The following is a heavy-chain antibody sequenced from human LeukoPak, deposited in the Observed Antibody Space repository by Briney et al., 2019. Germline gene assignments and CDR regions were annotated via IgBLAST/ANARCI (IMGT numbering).Heavy chain of an antibody. CDR3: ARVEADGDYAGLDY. CDR2: IHYSGST. CDR1: GGSIRSSDYY. D-gene: IGHD4-17*01. J-gene: IGHJ4*02. Sequence: SETLSLTCTVSGGSIRSSDYYWAWIRQPPGRGLAWIGTIHYSGSTFYKPPLKSRLTVSADTSRNQFYMKLSSVTAADTAVYYCARVEADGDYAGLDYWGQGTLVTVSS. V-gene: IGHV4-39*01.